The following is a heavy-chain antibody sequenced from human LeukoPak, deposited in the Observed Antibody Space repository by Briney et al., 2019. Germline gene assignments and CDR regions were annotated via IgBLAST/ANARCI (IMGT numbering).Heavy chain of an antibody. V-gene: IGHV3-30*03. CDR2: ISYDGSNK. Sequence: GGSLRLSCAASGFTVSSNYMSWVRQAPGKGLEWVAVISYDGSNKYYADSVKGRFTISRDNSKNTLYLQMNSLRAEDTAVYYCASGDAFDIWGQGTMVTVSS. J-gene: IGHJ3*02. CDR1: GFTVSSNY. CDR3: ASGDAFDI.